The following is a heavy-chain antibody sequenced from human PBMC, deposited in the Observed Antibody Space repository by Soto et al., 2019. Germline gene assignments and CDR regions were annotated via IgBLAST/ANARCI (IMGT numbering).Heavy chain of an antibody. D-gene: IGHD4-17*01. CDR2: ISYDGSNK. CDR3: AKDPHDYGDYIFDY. V-gene: IGHV3-30*18. CDR1: GFTFSSYG. J-gene: IGHJ4*02. Sequence: QVQLVESGGGVVQPGRSLRLSCAASGFTFSSYGMHWVRQAPGKGLEWVAVISYDGSNKYYADSVKGRFTISRDNSKNTLYLQMNSLRAEDTAVYYCAKDPHDYGDYIFDYWGQGNLVTVSS.